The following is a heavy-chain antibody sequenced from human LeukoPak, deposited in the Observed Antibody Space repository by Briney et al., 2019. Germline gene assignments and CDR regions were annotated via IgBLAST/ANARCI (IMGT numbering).Heavy chain of an antibody. CDR1: GGSFSGYY. CDR2: INHSGST. CDR3: ARSRERHSSGYIYYFDY. V-gene: IGHV4-34*01. D-gene: IGHD3-22*01. Sequence: SETLSLTCAVYGGSFSGYYWSWIRQPPGKGLEWIGEINHSGSTDYNPSLKSRVTISVDTSKNQFSLKLSSVTAADTAVYYCARSRERHSSGYIYYFDYWGQGTLVTVSS. J-gene: IGHJ4*02.